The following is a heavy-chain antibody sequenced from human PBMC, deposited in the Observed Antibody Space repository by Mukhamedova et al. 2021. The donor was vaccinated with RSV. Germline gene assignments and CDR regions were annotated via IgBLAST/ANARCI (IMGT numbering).Heavy chain of an antibody. CDR2: IKSKADGGTT. CDR3: TTYLWFGELRFDF. J-gene: IGHJ4*02. D-gene: IGHD3-10*01. Sequence: QAPGKGLEWVGRIKSKADGGTTDYAAPVEARFTISRDDSKTTLYLQMNSLQTEDTAVYYCTTYLWFGELRFDFWGQGTLVTVSS. V-gene: IGHV3-15*01.